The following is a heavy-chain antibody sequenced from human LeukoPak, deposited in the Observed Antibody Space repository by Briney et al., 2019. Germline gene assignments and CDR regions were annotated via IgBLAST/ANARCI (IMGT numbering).Heavy chain of an antibody. CDR3: ARVLVGATTSSYYYYMDV. J-gene: IGHJ6*03. CDR1: GGSISSYY. CDR2: MYYSGST. V-gene: IGHV4-59*01. Sequence: SETLSLTCTVSGGSISSYYWSWIRQPLGKGLEWIGYMYYSGSTNYNPSLKSRVTISVDTSKNQFSLKLSSVTAADTAVYYCARVLVGATTSSYYYYMDVWGKGTTVTVSS. D-gene: IGHD1-26*01.